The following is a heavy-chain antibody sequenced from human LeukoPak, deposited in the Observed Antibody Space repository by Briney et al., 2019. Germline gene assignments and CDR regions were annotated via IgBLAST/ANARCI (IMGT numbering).Heavy chain of an antibody. CDR3: ARGDSSSALDLFDY. CDR2: IFYSGST. Sequence: SETLSLTCTVSGGSISSYYWSWIRQSPGKGLEWIGYIFYSGSTNYNPSLKSRVTISVDTSKNQFSLKLSSVTAADTAVYYCARGDSSSALDLFDYWGQGTLVTVSS. V-gene: IGHV4-59*01. D-gene: IGHD6-6*01. J-gene: IGHJ4*02. CDR1: GGSISSYY.